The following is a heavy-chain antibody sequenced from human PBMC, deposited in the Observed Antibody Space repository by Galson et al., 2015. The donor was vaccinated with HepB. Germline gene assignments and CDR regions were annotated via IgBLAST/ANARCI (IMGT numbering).Heavy chain of an antibody. CDR1: GGSFSGYY. J-gene: IGHJ4*02. CDR2: INHSGST. V-gene: IGHV4-34*01. D-gene: IGHD3-10*01. CDR3: ARGKVLWFGELYARRPFDY. Sequence: DTLSLTCAVYGGSFSGYYWSWIRQPPGKGLEWIGEINHSGSTNYNPSLKSRVTISVDTSKNQFSLKLSSVTAADTAVYYCARGKVLWFGELYARRPFDYWGQGTLVTVSS.